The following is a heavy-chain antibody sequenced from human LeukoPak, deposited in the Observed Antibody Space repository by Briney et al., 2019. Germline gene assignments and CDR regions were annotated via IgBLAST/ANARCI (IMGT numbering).Heavy chain of an antibody. Sequence: PSETLSLTCTVSGGSISSYYWSWIRQPPGKGLEWIGYIYYSGSTNYNPSLESRVTISVDTSKNQFSLKLSSVTAADTAVYYCAREDIVVVPAAKGRDYYYYGMDVWGQGTTVTVSS. J-gene: IGHJ6*02. V-gene: IGHV4-59*01. CDR2: IYYSGST. D-gene: IGHD2-2*01. CDR1: GGSISSYY. CDR3: AREDIVVVPAAKGRDYYYYGMDV.